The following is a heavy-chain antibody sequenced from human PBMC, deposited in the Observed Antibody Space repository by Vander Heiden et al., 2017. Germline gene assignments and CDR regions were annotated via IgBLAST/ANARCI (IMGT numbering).Heavy chain of an antibody. V-gene: IGHV3-33*01. J-gene: IGHJ6*02. CDR2: IWYDESNK. Sequence: QVQLVESGGGVVQPGRSLRLSCAASGFTFSSSGMHWVRQPPGMGLEWVAVIWYDESNKYYTDSVKGRFTISRDNSKNTLYLQMNSLRAEDTAVYYCARGSTVYGMDVWGQGTTVTVSS. CDR1: GFTFSSSG. D-gene: IGHD2-2*01. CDR3: ARGSTVYGMDV.